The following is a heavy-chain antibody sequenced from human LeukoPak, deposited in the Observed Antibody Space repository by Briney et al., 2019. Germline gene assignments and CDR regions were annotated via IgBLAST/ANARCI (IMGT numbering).Heavy chain of an antibody. V-gene: IGHV1-46*01. J-gene: IGHJ3*02. CDR3: ASLADAFDI. CDR2: INPSGGST. CDR1: GYTFTSYY. Sequence: ASVKVSCKASGYTFTSYYMYWVRQAPGQGLEWMGIINPSGGSTSYAQKFQGRVTMTRDTSTSTVYMELSSRRSEDTAAYYCASLADAFDIWGQGTMVTVSS.